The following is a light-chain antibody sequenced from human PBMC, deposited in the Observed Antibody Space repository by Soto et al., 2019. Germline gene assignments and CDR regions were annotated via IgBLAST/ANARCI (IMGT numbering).Light chain of an antibody. CDR2: GAF. J-gene: IGKJ1*01. CDR3: QQYYKLPWT. Sequence: EIVMTQSPVPLSVSPGERVTLSCRARQSVSSNLAWYQQKPGQAPSLLIYGAFTRATGIPARFSGSGSGTEFTLTISGLQSEDFAVYCCQQYYKLPWTFGQGTKVDI. V-gene: IGKV3-15*01. CDR1: QSVSSN.